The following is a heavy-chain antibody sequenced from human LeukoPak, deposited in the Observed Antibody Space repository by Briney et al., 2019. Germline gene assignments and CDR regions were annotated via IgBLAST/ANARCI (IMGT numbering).Heavy chain of an antibody. CDR2: IKHSGST. V-gene: IGHV4-34*01. J-gene: IGHJ4*02. CDR3: ARHRDGYNGEFDH. CDR1: GGSFSSYY. D-gene: IGHD5-24*01. Sequence: PSETLSLTCAVYGGSFSSYYWSWIRQPPGKGLEWIGEIKHSGSTNYNPSLKSRVTISIDMSKKQFSLKLSFVTAADTALYYCARHRDGYNGEFDHWGQGNLVTVSS.